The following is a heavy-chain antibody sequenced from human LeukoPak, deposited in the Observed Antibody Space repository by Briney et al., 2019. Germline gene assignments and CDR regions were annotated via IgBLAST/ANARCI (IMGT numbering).Heavy chain of an antibody. J-gene: IGHJ3*02. Sequence: GGSLRLSCAASGFTFSSYAMHWVRQAPGKGLEWVAVISYDGSNKYYADSVKGRFTISRVNSKNTLYLQMNSLRAEDTAVYYCARVDCSSTSCYPSPMGGAFDIWGQGTMVTASS. CDR2: ISYDGSNK. V-gene: IGHV3-30-3*01. CDR1: GFTFSSYA. CDR3: ARVDCSSTSCYPSPMGGAFDI. D-gene: IGHD2-2*01.